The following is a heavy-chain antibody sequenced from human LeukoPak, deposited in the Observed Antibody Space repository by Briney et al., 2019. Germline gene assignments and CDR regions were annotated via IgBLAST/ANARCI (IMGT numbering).Heavy chain of an antibody. V-gene: IGHV3-33*06. Sequence: PGRSLRLSCAASGFTFSSYGMHWVRQAPGKGLEWVAVIWYDGSNKYYADFVKGRFTISRDNSKNTLYLQMNSLRAEDTAVYYCAKDRRGGSYLDYWGQGTLVTVSS. D-gene: IGHD1-26*01. J-gene: IGHJ4*02. CDR2: IWYDGSNK. CDR3: AKDRRGGSYLDY. CDR1: GFTFSSYG.